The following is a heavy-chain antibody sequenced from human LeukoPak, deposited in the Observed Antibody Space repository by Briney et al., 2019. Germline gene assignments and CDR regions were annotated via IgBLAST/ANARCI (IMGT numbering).Heavy chain of an antibody. CDR2: ISSSGSTI. Sequence: GGSLRLSCAASGFTFSDYYMSWIRQAPGKGLEWVSYISSSGSTIYYADSVKGRFTISRDNAKNSLYLQMNSLRAEDTAVYYCARGRVPYTIFGVVITRGIDYWGQGTLVTVSS. CDR1: GFTFSDYY. CDR3: ARGRVPYTIFGVVITRGIDY. D-gene: IGHD3-3*01. J-gene: IGHJ4*02. V-gene: IGHV3-11*01.